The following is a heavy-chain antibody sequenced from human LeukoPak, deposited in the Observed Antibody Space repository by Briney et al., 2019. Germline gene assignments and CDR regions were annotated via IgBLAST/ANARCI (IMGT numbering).Heavy chain of an antibody. CDR3: TTRSGDFWSGLVN. Sequence: ASVKDSSKGSGNSLSEVSIQWVPQAPGEGLGCGGGFYTEEAKKVYAQNFEGRVTITEDTSTQTAYMELSGLTSGDTAVYYCTTRSGDFWSGLVNWGQGTLVTVSS. CDR1: GNSLSEVS. J-gene: IGHJ4*02. V-gene: IGHV1-24*01. CDR2: FYTEEAKK. D-gene: IGHD3-3*01.